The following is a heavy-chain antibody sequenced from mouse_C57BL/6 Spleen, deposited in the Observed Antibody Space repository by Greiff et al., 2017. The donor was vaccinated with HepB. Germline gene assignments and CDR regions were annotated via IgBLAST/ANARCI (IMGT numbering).Heavy chain of an antibody. V-gene: IGHV1-82*01. CDR1: GYAFSSSW. D-gene: IGHD1-1*01. CDR2: IYPGDGDT. CDR3: AKMSPYYYGSSYYFDY. Sequence: QVQLKQSGPELVKPGASVKISCKASGYAFSSSWMNWVKQRPGKGLEWIGRIYPGDGDTNYNGKFKGKATLTADKSSSTAYMQLSSLTSEDSAVYFCAKMSPYYYGSSYYFDYWGQGTTLTVSS. J-gene: IGHJ2*01.